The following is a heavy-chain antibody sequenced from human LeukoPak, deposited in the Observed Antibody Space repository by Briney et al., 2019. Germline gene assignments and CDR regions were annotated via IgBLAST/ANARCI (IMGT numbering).Heavy chain of an antibody. D-gene: IGHD6-19*01. CDR2: IYSGGNT. CDR3: ARGRGFSSGWFYYFDY. CDR1: GFTVSRNY. Sequence: GGSLRLSCAASGFTVSRNYMSWVRQAPGKGLEWVSVIYSGGNTYYADSVKGRFTIARDNSKNTLYLQMNNLRAEDTAVYYCARGRGFSSGWFYYFDYWGQGTLVTVSS. V-gene: IGHV3-66*01. J-gene: IGHJ4*02.